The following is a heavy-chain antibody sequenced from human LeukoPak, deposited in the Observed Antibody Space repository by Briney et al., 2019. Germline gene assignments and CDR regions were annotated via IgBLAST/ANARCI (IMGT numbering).Heavy chain of an antibody. D-gene: IGHD1-26*01. Sequence: PGGSLRLSCAASGFTFSNYAMSWVRHAPGEGLEWVSAISNSGGTIHYADSVKGRFTISRDNSKNTLYLQMNSLTAEDTAVYHCAKGKGTGSYYYFDYWGQGTLVIVSS. J-gene: IGHJ4*02. CDR3: AKGKGTGSYYYFDY. CDR2: ISNSGGTI. V-gene: IGHV3-23*01. CDR1: GFTFSNYA.